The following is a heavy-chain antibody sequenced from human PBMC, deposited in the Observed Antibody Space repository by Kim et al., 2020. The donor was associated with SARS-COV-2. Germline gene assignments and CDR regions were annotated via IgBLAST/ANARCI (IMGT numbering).Heavy chain of an antibody. V-gene: IGHV3-23*01. D-gene: IGHD5-12*01. CDR3: AKVTDGYNYVPD. J-gene: IGHJ4*02. Sequence: YAASVKGRFTTPRNNSKNTLYLQMNSLRAEDTAVYYCAKVTDGYNYVPDWGQGTPVTVSS.